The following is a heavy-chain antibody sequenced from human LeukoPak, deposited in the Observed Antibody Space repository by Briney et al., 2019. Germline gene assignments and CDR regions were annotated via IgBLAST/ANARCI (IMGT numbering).Heavy chain of an antibody. CDR1: GYTFTGYY. CDR2: INPNSGGT. J-gene: IGHJ4*02. V-gene: IGHV1-2*02. Sequence: GASVKVSCKASGYTFTGYYMHWVRQASGQGLEWMAWINPNSGGTNYAQKFQGRVTMTRDTSISTPYMELSRLTSDDTAVYYCARAPLGLPFDYWGQGSLVTVSS. CDR3: ARAPLGLPFDY.